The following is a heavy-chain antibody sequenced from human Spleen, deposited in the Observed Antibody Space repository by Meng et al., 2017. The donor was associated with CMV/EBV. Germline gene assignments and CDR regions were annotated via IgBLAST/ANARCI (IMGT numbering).Heavy chain of an antibody. CDR3: ARGGYSSSWAAYNWFDP. Sequence: GSLSGDYWSWIRQPPGKGLEWIGEINHSGTSKYNPSLKSRATISVDTSKNQFSLKLSSVTAADTAVYYCARGGYSSSWAAYNWFDPWGQGTLVTVSS. V-gene: IGHV4-34*01. J-gene: IGHJ5*02. CDR1: GSLSGDY. D-gene: IGHD6-6*01. CDR2: INHSGTS.